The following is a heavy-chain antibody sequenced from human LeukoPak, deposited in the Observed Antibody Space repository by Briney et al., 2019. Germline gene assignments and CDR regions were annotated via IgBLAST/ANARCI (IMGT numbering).Heavy chain of an antibody. Sequence: SQTLSLTCTVSGGSISSYYWSWIRQPPGKGLEWNGSIYYSGSTYYNPSNPSLKSRVTISVDTSNNQFSLRLSSVTAADTAVYYCARHRSAAANAYFDHWGQGTLVTVSS. CDR3: ARHRSAAANAYFDH. D-gene: IGHD6-13*01. V-gene: IGHV4-59*05. CDR1: GGSISSYY. J-gene: IGHJ4*02. CDR2: IYYSGST.